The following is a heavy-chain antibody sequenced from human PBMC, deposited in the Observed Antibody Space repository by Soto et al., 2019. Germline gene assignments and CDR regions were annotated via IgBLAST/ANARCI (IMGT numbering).Heavy chain of an antibody. Sequence: SETLSLTCTVSGGSISSYYWSWIRQPPGKGLEWIGYIYYSGSTNYNPSLKSRVTISVDTSKNQFSLKLSSVTAADTAVYYCARMTAMGTALDYWRQRTLVTVSS. D-gene: IGHD5-18*01. CDR1: GGSISSYY. J-gene: IGHJ4*02. CDR3: ARMTAMGTALDY. V-gene: IGHV4-59*01. CDR2: IYYSGST.